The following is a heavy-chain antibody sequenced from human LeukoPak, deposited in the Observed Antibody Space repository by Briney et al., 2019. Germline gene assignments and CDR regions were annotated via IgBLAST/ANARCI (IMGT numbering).Heavy chain of an antibody. Sequence: GESLQISCKVSGYHLVDQWIGSVRPLPGKCLEGMGDLFPGDSDTRYGPSFKGQVPISADKSISTAYLQWSSLKASDTAIYYCAKMYGGAITGTFDYWGQGTLVTLSS. D-gene: IGHD1-20*01. V-gene: IGHV5-51*01. CDR1: GYHLVDQW. CDR2: LFPGDSDT. J-gene: IGHJ4*02. CDR3: AKMYGGAITGTFDY.